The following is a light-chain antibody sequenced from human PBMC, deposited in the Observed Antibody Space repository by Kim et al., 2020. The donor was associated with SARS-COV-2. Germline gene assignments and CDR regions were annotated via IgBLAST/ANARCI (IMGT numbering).Light chain of an antibody. V-gene: IGLV3-1*01. J-gene: IGLJ2*01. CDR1: KVGDKY. Sequence: SVSPGQTASIACSGDKVGDKYACWYQQKPGQSPVLVIYQDSKRPSGIPERFSGSNSGNTATLTISGTQAMDEADYYCQAWDSSRVVFGGGTQLTVL. CDR2: QDS. CDR3: QAWDSSRVV.